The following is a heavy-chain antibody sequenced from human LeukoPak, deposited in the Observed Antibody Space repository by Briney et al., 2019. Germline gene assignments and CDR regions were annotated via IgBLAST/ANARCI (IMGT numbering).Heavy chain of an antibody. CDR3: ARDQDYYDSSGFGH. J-gene: IGHJ4*02. CDR1: GFTVSSNY. Sequence: GGSLRLSCAASGFTVSSNYMSWVRQAPGKGLEWVSVIYSGGSTYYAHSVKGRFTISRDNSKKKLYLQMNSLRAEDTAVYYCARDQDYYDSSGFGHWGQGTLVTVSS. V-gene: IGHV3-66*01. D-gene: IGHD3-22*01. CDR2: IYSGGST.